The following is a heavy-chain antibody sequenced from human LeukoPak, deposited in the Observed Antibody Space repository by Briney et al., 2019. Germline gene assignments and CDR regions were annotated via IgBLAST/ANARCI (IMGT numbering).Heavy chain of an antibody. CDR3: ARDVSVWNDYSGFDY. J-gene: IGHJ4*02. D-gene: IGHD1-1*01. Sequence: IPGGSLRLSCAASGFTFSSYSMNRVRQAPGKGLEWVSSISSSSSYIYYADSVKGRFTISRDNAKNSLYLQMNSLRAEDTAVYYCARDVSVWNDYSGFDYWGQGTLVTVSS. CDR1: GFTFSSYS. V-gene: IGHV3-21*01. CDR2: ISSSSSYI.